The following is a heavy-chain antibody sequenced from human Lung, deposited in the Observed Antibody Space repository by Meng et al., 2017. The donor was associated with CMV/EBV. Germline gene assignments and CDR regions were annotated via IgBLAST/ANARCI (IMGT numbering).Heavy chain of an antibody. D-gene: IGHD1-26*01. CDR1: GYSISSGNY. Sequence: SETLSLTCTVSGYSISSGNYWGWIRQPPGKGLEWIGSFYHTGSTSYNPSLKSRVTISLDTSKNQFSLKLTSVTAADTAVYYCARGWGAALDYWGRGTLVTVSS. J-gene: IGHJ4*02. CDR2: FYHTGST. CDR3: ARGWGAALDY. V-gene: IGHV4-38-2*02.